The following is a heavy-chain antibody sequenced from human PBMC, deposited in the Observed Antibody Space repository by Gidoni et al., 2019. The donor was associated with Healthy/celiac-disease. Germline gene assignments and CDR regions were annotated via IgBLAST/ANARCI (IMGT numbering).Heavy chain of an antibody. J-gene: IGHJ4*02. CDR2: ISRSSSYI. Sequence: EVQLVESGGGLVKPGGSLTLSCAPSGFTFSSFSMNWVRQAPGKGLECVSSISRSSSYIYYADSVKGRFTIARDNAKNSLYLQMNSLRAEDTAVYYCARLYGSGSLDYWGQGTLVTVSS. V-gene: IGHV3-21*01. CDR3: ARLYGSGSLDY. D-gene: IGHD3-10*01. CDR1: GFTFSSFS.